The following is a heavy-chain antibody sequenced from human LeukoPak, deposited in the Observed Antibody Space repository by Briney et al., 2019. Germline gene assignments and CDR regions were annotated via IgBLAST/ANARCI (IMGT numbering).Heavy chain of an antibody. J-gene: IGHJ6*03. CDR1: GFTFSDYA. CDR3: ARSLLGSGINYYMDV. CDR2: ISYDGSKK. Sequence: PGGSLRLSCAASGFTFSDYAIHWVRQAPGKGLEWVAVISYDGSKKYYADSVKGRFTISRDNSKNTLYLHMNSLRAEDTAVYYCARSLLGSGINYYMDVWGKGTTVTVSS. V-gene: IGHV3-30*04. D-gene: IGHD3-10*01.